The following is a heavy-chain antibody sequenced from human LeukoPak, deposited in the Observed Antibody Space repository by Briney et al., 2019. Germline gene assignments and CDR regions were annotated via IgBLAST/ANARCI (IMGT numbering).Heavy chain of an antibody. V-gene: IGHV5-51*01. Sequence: GESLKISCKGSGCSFTSYWIGWVRQMPGKGLEWMGIIYPGDSDTRYSPSFQGQVTISADKSINTAYLQWSSLEASDTAIYYCARRIAAARNWFDPWGQGTLITVSS. D-gene: IGHD6-6*01. J-gene: IGHJ5*02. CDR2: IYPGDSDT. CDR1: GCSFTSYW. CDR3: ARRIAAARNWFDP.